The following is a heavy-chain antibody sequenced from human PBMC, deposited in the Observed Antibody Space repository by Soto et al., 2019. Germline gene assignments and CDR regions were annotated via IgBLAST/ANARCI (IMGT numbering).Heavy chain of an antibody. J-gene: IGHJ4*02. Sequence: GASVKVSCKTSGYIFTSYYIHLVRQAPGQGLEWMGIINPSGGTTTYAQKFQGRVTMTRDTSTSTVYMELSSLRSEDTAVYYCARRQWLRIFDCWGQGTLVTVSS. V-gene: IGHV1-46*01. CDR1: GYIFTSYY. CDR3: ARRQWLRIFDC. D-gene: IGHD5-12*01. CDR2: INPSGGTT.